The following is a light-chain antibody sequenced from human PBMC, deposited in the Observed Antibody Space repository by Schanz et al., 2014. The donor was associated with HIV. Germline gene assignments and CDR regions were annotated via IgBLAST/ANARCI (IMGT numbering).Light chain of an antibody. CDR2: AAS. V-gene: IGKV1-27*01. CDR3: QQYNSFSST. Sequence: DIQMTQSPSSLSASVGDRVIITCRASQDIRDYLAWYQQKPGKIPQLLIYAASTLQSGVPSRFSGSGSGTHFTLTISSLQPDDFATYFCQQYNSFSSTFGQGTKLEIK. J-gene: IGKJ2*01. CDR1: QDIRDY.